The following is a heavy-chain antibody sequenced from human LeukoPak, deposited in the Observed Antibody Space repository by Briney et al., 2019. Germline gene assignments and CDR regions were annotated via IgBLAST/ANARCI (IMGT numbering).Heavy chain of an antibody. J-gene: IGHJ3*02. D-gene: IGHD6-19*01. CDR3: ARDGSYSSGWYEAFDI. Sequence: PGGSLRLSCAAPGFTFSSYSINWVRQAPGKGLEWGSSLSSSSSYIYYADSVKGRFTISRDNAKNSLYLQMNSLRAEDTAVYYCARDGSYSSGWYEAFDIWGQGTMVTVSS. CDR2: LSSSSSYI. CDR1: GFTFSSYS. V-gene: IGHV3-21*01.